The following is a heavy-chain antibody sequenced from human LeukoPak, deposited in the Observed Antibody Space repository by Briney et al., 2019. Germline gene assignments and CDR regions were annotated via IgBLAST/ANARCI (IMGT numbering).Heavy chain of an antibody. J-gene: IGHJ4*02. D-gene: IGHD5-18*01. V-gene: IGHV4-39*01. CDR3: ARRRRYSYGFDY. CDR2: IYYSGST. Sequence: SGTLSLTCTVSGGSISSSSYYWGWIRQPPGKGLEWIGSIYYSGSTYYNPSLKSRVTISVDTSKNQFSLKLSSVTAADTAVYYCARRRRYSYGFDYWGQGTLVTVSS. CDR1: GGSISSSSYY.